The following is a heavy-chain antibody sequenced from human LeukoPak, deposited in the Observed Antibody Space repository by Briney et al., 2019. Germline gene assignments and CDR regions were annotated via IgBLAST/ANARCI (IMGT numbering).Heavy chain of an antibody. V-gene: IGHV4-59*01. D-gene: IGHD3-22*01. CDR2: IYYSGST. CDR3: ARGLYDSSGYYYFDY. Sequence: PSETLSLTCTVSGGSISSYYWSWIRQPPGKGLEWIGYIYYSGSTNYNPSLKSRVTISVDTSKNQFSLKLSSVTAADTAVYYCARGLYDSSGYYYFDYWGQGTLVTVSS. CDR1: GGSISSYY. J-gene: IGHJ4*02.